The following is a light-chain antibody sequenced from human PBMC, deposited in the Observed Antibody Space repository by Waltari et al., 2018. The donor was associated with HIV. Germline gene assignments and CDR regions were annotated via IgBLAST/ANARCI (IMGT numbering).Light chain of an antibody. J-gene: IGLJ2*01. CDR3: ATWDDSLSGVL. Sequence: SVLTQPPSASGTPGQRVTISCSGSSSNIGSNYVFWYQQVPGTAPKLLLYRNGQRPSGFPDRFSGSTSGTSASLAISGLRPEDEADYYCATWDDSLSGVLFGGGTKLTVL. CDR2: RNG. V-gene: IGLV1-47*01. CDR1: SSNIGSNY.